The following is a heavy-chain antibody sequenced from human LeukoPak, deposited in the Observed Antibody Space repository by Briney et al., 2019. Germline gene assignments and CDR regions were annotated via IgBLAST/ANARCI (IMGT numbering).Heavy chain of an antibody. CDR2: ISSSGSTI. D-gene: IGHD6-19*01. CDR1: GFTFSDYY. V-gene: IGHV3-11*04. Sequence: GGSLRLSSAASGFTFSDYYMSWIRQAPGKGLEWVSYISSSGSTIYYADSVKGGFTISRDNAKNSLYLQMNSLRAEDTAVYYCSAMYSSGWYRYYYYMDVWGKGTTVTVSS. CDR3: SAMYSSGWYRYYYYMDV. J-gene: IGHJ6*03.